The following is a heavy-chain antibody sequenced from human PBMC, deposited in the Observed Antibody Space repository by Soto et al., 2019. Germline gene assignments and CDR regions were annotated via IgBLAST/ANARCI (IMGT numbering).Heavy chain of an antibody. CDR3: ARVLGSEAYYYGMDV. V-gene: IGHV3-7*03. CDR1: GFTFSNYW. CDR2: IKQDGSEK. Sequence: GSLRLSCAASGFTFSNYWMSWVRQAPGKGLEWVANIKQDGSEKYYVDSVKGRFTISRDNAKNSLYLQMNSLRAEDTAVYYCARVLGSEAYYYGMDVWGQGTTVTVSS. D-gene: IGHD3-16*01. J-gene: IGHJ6*02.